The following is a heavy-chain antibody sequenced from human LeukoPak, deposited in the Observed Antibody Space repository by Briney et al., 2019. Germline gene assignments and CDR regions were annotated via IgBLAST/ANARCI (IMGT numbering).Heavy chain of an antibody. Sequence: PSETLSLTCTVSGGSISSSSYYWGWIRQPPGKGLEWIGYIYYSGSTNYNPSLKSRVTISVDTSKNQFSLKLSSVTVADTAVYYCARVFGDPRWYYYYGMDVWGQGTTVTVSS. V-gene: IGHV4-61*05. J-gene: IGHJ6*02. CDR3: ARVFGDPRWYYYYGMDV. CDR2: IYYSGST. CDR1: GGSISSSSYY. D-gene: IGHD3-10*01.